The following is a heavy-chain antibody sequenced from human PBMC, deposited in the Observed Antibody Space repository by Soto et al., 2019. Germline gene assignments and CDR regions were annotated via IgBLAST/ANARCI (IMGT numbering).Heavy chain of an antibody. V-gene: IGHV3-33*01. J-gene: IGHJ3*01. CDR1: GFTFSSYG. D-gene: IGHD4-17*01. CDR3: ARENDPGYGARDFDL. Sequence: QVQLVESGGGVVQPGRSLRLSCAASGFTFSSYGMHWVRQAPGKGLEWVSVIWYDGSNKYYADSVKGRFTIYRDNSKNTLYIQMNSLSAEDTDVYYCARENDPGYGARDFDLGGQGTMVTVSS. CDR2: IWYDGSNK.